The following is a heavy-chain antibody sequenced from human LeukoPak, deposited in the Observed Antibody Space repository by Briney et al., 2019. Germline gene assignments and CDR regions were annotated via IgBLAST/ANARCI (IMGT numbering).Heavy chain of an antibody. CDR3: AGSLSGYYPQYGMDV. D-gene: IGHD3-3*01. V-gene: IGHV1-8*01. CDR1: GYTFTSYD. Sequence: ASVKVSCKASGYTFTSYDINWVRQATGQGLEWMGWMNPNSGNTGYAQKFQGRVTMTRNTSISTACMELSSLRSEDTAVYYCAGSLSGYYPQYGMDVWGQGTTVTVSS. J-gene: IGHJ6*02. CDR2: MNPNSGNT.